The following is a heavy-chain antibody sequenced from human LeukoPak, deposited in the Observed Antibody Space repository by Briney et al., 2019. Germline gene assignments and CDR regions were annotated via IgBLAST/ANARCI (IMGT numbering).Heavy chain of an antibody. D-gene: IGHD2-2*01. CDR1: GGSFSGYY. CDR2: INHSGST. V-gene: IGHV4-34*01. J-gene: IGHJ3*02. CDR3: ASLWPYQLSAFDI. Sequence: SETLSLTCAVYGGSFSGYYWSWIRQPPGKGLEWIREINHSGSTNYNPSLKSRVTISVDTSKNQFSLKLSSVTAADTAVYYCASLWPYQLSAFDIWGRGTMVTVSS.